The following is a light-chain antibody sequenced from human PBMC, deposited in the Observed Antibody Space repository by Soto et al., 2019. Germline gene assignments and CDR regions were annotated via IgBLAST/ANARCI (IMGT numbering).Light chain of an antibody. CDR2: GAS. CDR3: QQYDESPLT. J-gene: IGKJ4*01. CDR1: QSVSISY. Sequence: EIVLTQSPGTLPLSPGERATLSCRASQSVSISYLAWYQQKPGQAPMLLIYGASTRATGIPARFSGRGSGTEFTLTISSLQSEDFAVYYCQQYDESPLTFGGGTKVDI. V-gene: IGKV3-20*01.